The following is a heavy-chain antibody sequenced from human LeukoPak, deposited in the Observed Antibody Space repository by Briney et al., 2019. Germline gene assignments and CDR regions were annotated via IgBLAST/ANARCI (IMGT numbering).Heavy chain of an antibody. CDR1: GFTIISTY. J-gene: IGHJ4*02. Sequence: GGSLRLSCAASGFTIISTYLSWVRQAPGRGLEWVSVIYSGGSTYYADSVKGRFTISRDISKSTVYLQMNSLRAEDTAEYYCGGGLVRGPKDYWGQGTLVTVSS. CDR3: GGGLVRGPKDY. CDR2: IYSGGST. D-gene: IGHD3-10*01. V-gene: IGHV3-66*01.